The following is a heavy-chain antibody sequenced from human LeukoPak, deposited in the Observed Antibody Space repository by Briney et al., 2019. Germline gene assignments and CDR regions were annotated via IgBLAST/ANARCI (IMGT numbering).Heavy chain of an antibody. CDR2: INPTGGST. V-gene: IGHV1-46*01. CDR3: ASILGDGGHYMDV. Sequence: ASVKVSCKASGYTFTSYYMHWVRQAPGQGLEWMGLINPTGGSTGYAQKFQGRVTMTRDMSISTAYMELSRLRSDDTAVYYCASILGDGGHYMDVWGKGTTVTVSS. CDR1: GYTFTSYY. J-gene: IGHJ6*03. D-gene: IGHD3-16*01.